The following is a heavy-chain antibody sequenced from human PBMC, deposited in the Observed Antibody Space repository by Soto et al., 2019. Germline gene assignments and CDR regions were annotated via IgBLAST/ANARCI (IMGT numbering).Heavy chain of an antibody. CDR2: IYHSGST. D-gene: IGHD5-12*01. Sequence: PSETLSLTCVVSGGSFSSGGYSWSWIRRPPGKGLEWIGYIYHSGSTYYSPSLKSRVTISVDRSKNQFSLNLTSVTAADTAVYYCARASSGYDKTFDYWGQGTLVTVSS. CDR3: ARASSGYDKTFDY. CDR1: GGSFSSGGYS. J-gene: IGHJ4*02. V-gene: IGHV4-30-2*01.